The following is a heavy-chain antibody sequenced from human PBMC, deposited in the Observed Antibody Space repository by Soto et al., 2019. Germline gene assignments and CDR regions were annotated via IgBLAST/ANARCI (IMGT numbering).Heavy chain of an antibody. CDR2: IYYSGST. D-gene: IGHD4-17*01. J-gene: IGHJ5*02. CDR3: ARGPLYGDSLSNWFDP. Sequence: SETMSLTCTVSGGSISSSSYFWSWIRQPPGKGLEWIGYIYYSGSTNYNPSLKSRVTISVNTSKNQFSLKLSSVTAADTVVYYCARGPLYGDSLSNWFDPWGQGILVTVTS. V-gene: IGHV4-61*01. CDR1: GGSISSSSYF.